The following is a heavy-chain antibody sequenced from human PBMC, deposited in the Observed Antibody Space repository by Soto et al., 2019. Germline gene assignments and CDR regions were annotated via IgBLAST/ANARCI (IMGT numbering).Heavy chain of an antibody. Sequence: QVQLVPSGAEVKKPGASVKVSCKASGGTFSNYAISWVRQAPGQGLEWMGGIVPIFVTTYYAQKFLGRVTIIAADSTTTADLELSSLRSEDTAMYYCARVEAVAGIDNYHVLDVWGQGTAVSVSS. J-gene: IGHJ6*02. V-gene: IGHV1-69*12. D-gene: IGHD6-19*01. CDR2: IVPIFVTT. CDR3: ARVEAVAGIDNYHVLDV. CDR1: GGTFSNYA.